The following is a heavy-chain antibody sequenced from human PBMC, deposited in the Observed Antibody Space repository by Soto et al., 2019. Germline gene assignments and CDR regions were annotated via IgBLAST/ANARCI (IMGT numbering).Heavy chain of an antibody. V-gene: IGHV3-23*01. Sequence: FSSYAMSWVRQAPGKGLEWVSAISGSGGSTYYADSVKGRFTISRDNSKNTLYLQMNSLRAEDTAVYYCAKGSSGWYERFDYWGQGTLVTVSS. D-gene: IGHD6-19*01. J-gene: IGHJ4*02. CDR3: AKGSSGWYERFDY. CDR1: FSSYA. CDR2: ISGSGGST.